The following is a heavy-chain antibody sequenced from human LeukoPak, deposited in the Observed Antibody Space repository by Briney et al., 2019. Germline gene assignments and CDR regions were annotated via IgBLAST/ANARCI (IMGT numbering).Heavy chain of an antibody. D-gene: IGHD5-24*01. CDR2: ISYDGSNK. CDR3: AKQMAVVYFDY. CDR1: GFTFSSYA. Sequence: LPGGSLRLSCAASGFTFSSYAMSWVRQAPGKGLEWVAVISYDGSNKYYADSVKGRFTISRDNSKNTLYLQMNSLRAEDTAVYYCAKQMAVVYFDYWGQGTLVTVSS. V-gene: IGHV3-30*18. J-gene: IGHJ4*02.